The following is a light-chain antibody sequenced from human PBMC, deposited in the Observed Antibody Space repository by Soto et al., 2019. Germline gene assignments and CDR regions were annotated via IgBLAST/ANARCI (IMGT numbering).Light chain of an antibody. CDR2: ATS. CDR1: QIVSSSH. J-gene: IGKJ2*03. Sequence: EIVLSQSPGTLSLSLGERATLSCRASQIVSSSHLAWYQNKPGQAPRLFIYATSRRAAGISDRFSGSGSGTDFILTISRLEPEDFAVYYCPQYGMSPLYSFGLGTKLEIK. CDR3: PQYGMSPLYS. V-gene: IGKV3-20*01.